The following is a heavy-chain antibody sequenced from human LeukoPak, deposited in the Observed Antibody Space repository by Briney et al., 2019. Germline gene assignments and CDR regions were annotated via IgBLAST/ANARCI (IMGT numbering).Heavy chain of an antibody. Sequence: ASVKVSCKASGYTFTSYGISWVRQAPGQGLEWMGWISAYNGNTNYAQKLQGRVTMTTDTSTSTAYMELRSLRSDDTAVYYCARDGYCSSTSCYLNWFDPWGQGTLVTVSS. D-gene: IGHD2-2*01. CDR3: ARDGYCSSTSCYLNWFDP. CDR1: GYTFTSYG. V-gene: IGHV1-18*01. CDR2: ISAYNGNT. J-gene: IGHJ5*02.